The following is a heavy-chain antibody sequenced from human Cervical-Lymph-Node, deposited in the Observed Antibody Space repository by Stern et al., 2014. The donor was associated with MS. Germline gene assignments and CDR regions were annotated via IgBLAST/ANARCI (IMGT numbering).Heavy chain of an antibody. Sequence: QLQLQESGPGLVKPSQTLSLTCTVSGGSISSGDYYWSWIRQPPGKGLEWIGYIYYSGRTYYNPFLKSRVTISVDTSKNQFSLKLSSVTAADTAVYYCASANCSSTSCPNWFDPWGQGTLVTVSS. CDR1: GGSISSGDYY. J-gene: IGHJ5*02. CDR3: ASANCSSTSCPNWFDP. D-gene: IGHD2-2*01. V-gene: IGHV4-30-4*01. CDR2: IYYSGRT.